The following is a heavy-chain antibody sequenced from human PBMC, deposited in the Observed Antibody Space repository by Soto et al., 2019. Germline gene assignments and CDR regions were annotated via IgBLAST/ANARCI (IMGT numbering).Heavy chain of an antibody. CDR1: GFTFSSYS. CDR2: ISSSSSYI. V-gene: IGHV3-21*01. Sequence: GSLRLSCAASGFTFSSYSMNWVRQAPGKGLEWVSSISSSSSYIYYADSVKGRFTISGDNAKNSLYLQMNSRRAEDTAVYYCAREGDIVVGGGYFDLWGRGTLVTVSS. CDR3: AREGDIVVGGGYFDL. J-gene: IGHJ2*01. D-gene: IGHD2-2*01.